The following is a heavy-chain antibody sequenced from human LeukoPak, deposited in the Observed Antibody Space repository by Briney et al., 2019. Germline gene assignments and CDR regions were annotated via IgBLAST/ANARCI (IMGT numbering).Heavy chain of an antibody. CDR2: IYTSGST. V-gene: IGHV4-61*02. J-gene: IGHJ4*02. CDR1: GGSISGGSYY. CDR3: AREAGDIGSYYAPGRDY. D-gene: IGHD1-26*01. Sequence: SQTLSLTCTVSGGSISGGSYYWSWIRQPAGKGLEWIGRIYTSGSTNYNPSLKSRVTISVDTSKNQFSLKLSSVTAADTAVYYCAREAGDIGSYYAPGRDYWGQGTLVTVSS.